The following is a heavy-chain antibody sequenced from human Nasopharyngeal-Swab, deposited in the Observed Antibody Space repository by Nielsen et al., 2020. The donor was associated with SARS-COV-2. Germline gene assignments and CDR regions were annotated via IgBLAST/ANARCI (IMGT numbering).Heavy chain of an antibody. V-gene: IGHV4-31*02. J-gene: IGHJ6*02. CDR2: IYYSGST. Sequence: RQAPGKGLEWIGYIYYSGSTYYNPCLKSRVTISVDTSKNQFSLKLSSVTAEDTAVYYCARDWILRGWSTYYYYGMDVWGQGTTVTVSS. CDR3: ARDWILRGWSTYYYYGMDV. D-gene: IGHD3-3*01.